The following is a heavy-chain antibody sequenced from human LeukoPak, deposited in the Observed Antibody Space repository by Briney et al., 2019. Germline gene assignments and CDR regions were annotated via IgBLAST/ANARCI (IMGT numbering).Heavy chain of an antibody. CDR3: ARARRIRVIVVVPSGGYFDY. CDR2: INHSGST. V-gene: IGHV4-34*01. CDR1: GGSFSGYY. Sequence: SETLSLTCAVYGGSFSGYYWSWIRQPPGKGLEWIGEINHSGSTNYNPSLKSRVTISVDTSKNQFSLKLSSVTAADTAVYYCARARRIRVIVVVPSGGYFDYWGQGTLVTVSS. J-gene: IGHJ4*02. D-gene: IGHD2-15*01.